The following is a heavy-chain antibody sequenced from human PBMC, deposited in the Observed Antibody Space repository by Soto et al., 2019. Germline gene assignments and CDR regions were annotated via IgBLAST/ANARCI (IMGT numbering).Heavy chain of an antibody. D-gene: IGHD6-13*01. CDR1: GGSISSRGYY. CDR2: IHYSGST. CDR3: ARGSAAGTKSPFDY. Sequence: TSETLSLTCTVSGGSISSRGYYWGWIRQPPGKGLEWIGYIHYSGSTNYNPSLKSRVTISVDTSKNQLSLKLSSVTAADTAVYYCARGSAAGTKSPFDYWGQGTLVTVSS. J-gene: IGHJ4*02. V-gene: IGHV4-61*08.